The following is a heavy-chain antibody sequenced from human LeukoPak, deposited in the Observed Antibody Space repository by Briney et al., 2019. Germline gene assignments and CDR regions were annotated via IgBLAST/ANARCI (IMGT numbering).Heavy chain of an antibody. CDR2: IGASGNAI. J-gene: IGHJ6*02. CDR1: GFTFSLYS. D-gene: IGHD3-16*01. CDR3: ARGGGLDV. Sequence: GGSLRLSCAASGFTFSLYSMNWVRQAPGKGLEWVSYIGASGNAIFYADSVKGRFALSRDNAKNSLYLQMNSLRDEDTAVYYCARGGGLDVWGQGATVTVSS. V-gene: IGHV3-48*02.